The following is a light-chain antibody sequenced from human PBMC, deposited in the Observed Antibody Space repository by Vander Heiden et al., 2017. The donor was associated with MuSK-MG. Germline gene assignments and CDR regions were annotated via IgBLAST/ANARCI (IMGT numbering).Light chain of an antibody. CDR2: RKD. V-gene: IGLV3-19*01. J-gene: IGLJ3*02. CDR1: SLRRFS. CDR3: HSRDSSGNQLL. Sequence: SSELTQDPALSVALGQTVRITCQGDSLRRFSASWYQQKPGQAPVLLIYRKDKRPSGIPDRFSGSSSGNAASLTITGAQAEDEADYYCHSRDSSGNQLLCGGGTKLTVL.